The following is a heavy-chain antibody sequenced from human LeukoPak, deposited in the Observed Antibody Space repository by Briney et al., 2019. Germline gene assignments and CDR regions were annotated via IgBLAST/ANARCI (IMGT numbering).Heavy chain of an antibody. D-gene: IGHD1-26*01. CDR2: INPNSGGT. CDR1: GYTFTGYY. CDR3: ARARSGSYPKAPVIY. J-gene: IGHJ4*02. Sequence: GASVKVSCKASGYTFTGYYMHWVRQAPGQGLEWMGWINPNSGGTNYAQKFQGRVTMTRDTSISTAYMELSRLRSDDTAVYYCARARSGSYPKAPVIYWGQGTLVTVSS. V-gene: IGHV1-2*02.